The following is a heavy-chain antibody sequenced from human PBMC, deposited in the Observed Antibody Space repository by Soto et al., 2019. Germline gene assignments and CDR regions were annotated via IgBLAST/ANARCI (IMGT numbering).Heavy chain of an antibody. CDR3: AGAFWSGPH. J-gene: IGHJ6*02. V-gene: IGHV3-48*03. CDR2: ISSSGSTI. D-gene: IGHD3-3*01. CDR1: GXTFSSYE. Sequence: LRLSCSASGXTFSSYEMSWVRQAPGKGLEWVSYISSSGSTIYYADSVKGRFTISRDNAKNSLYLQMNSLRAEDTAVYYCAGAFWSGPHWGQGTTVTVSS.